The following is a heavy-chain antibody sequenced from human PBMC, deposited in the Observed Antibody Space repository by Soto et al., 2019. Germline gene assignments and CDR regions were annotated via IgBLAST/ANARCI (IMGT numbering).Heavy chain of an antibody. V-gene: IGHV3-9*01. CDR3: AKDFNWNYNYYYYMDV. D-gene: IGHD1-20*01. Sequence: EVQLVESGGGLVQPGRSLRLSCAASGFTFDDYAMHWVRQAPGKGLEWVSGISWNSGSIGYADSVKGRFTISRDNAKNSLYLQMNSLRAEDTALYYCAKDFNWNYNYYYYMDVWGKGTTVTVSS. J-gene: IGHJ6*03. CDR1: GFTFDDYA. CDR2: ISWNSGSI.